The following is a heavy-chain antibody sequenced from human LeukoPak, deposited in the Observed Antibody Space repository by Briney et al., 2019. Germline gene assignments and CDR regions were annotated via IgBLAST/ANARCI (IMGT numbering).Heavy chain of an antibody. CDR1: GGSISSSSYY. CDR3: ARDSWPEVVRFDY. D-gene: IGHD1-14*01. J-gene: IGHJ4*02. CDR2: IYHGGST. Sequence: PSETLPLTCTVSGGSISSSSYYWGWIRQPPGKGLEWIGSIYHGGSTYYNPSLKSRVTISVDTSKNQFSLKLGSVTAADTAVYFCARDSWPEVVRFDYWGQGTLVTVSS. V-gene: IGHV4-39*07.